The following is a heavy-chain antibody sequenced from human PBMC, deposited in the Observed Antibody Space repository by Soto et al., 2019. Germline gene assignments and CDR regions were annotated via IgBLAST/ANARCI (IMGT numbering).Heavy chain of an antibody. CDR1: GFTFSSYG. CDR3: ARDQAVAGTYYYYGMDV. CDR2: IWYDGSNK. J-gene: IGHJ6*02. V-gene: IGHV3-33*01. D-gene: IGHD6-19*01. Sequence: PGGSLRLSCAASGFTFSSYGMHWVRQAPGKGLEWAAVIWYDGSNKYYADSVKGRFTISRDNSKNTLYLQMNSLRAEDTAVYYCARDQAVAGTYYYYGMDVWGQGTTVTVSS.